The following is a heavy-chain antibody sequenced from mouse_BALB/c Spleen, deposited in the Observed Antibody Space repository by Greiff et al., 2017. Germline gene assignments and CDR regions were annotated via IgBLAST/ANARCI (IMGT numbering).Heavy chain of an antibody. CDR1: GFTFTDYY. CDR2: IRNKANGYTT. V-gene: IGHV7-3*02. Sequence: EVKLMESGGGLVQPGGSLRLSCATSGFTFTDYYMSWVRQPPGKALEWLGFIRNKANGYTTEYSASVKGRFTISRDNSQSILYLQMNTLRAEDSATYYCARDNPGDYWGQGTTLTVSS. CDR3: ARDNPGDY. J-gene: IGHJ2*01.